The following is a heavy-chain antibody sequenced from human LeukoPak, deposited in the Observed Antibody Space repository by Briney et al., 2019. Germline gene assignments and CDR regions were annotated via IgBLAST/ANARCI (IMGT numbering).Heavy chain of an antibody. Sequence: GESLKISCKGSGYSFTRYWIGWARQMPGKGLEWMGIIYPGDSDTRYSPSFQGQVTISADKSISTAYLQWSSLKASDTAMYYCARLGGREYSSSWPIDYWGQGTLVTVSS. CDR3: ARLGGREYSSSWPIDY. J-gene: IGHJ4*02. V-gene: IGHV5-51*01. CDR2: IYPGDSDT. D-gene: IGHD6-13*01. CDR1: GYSFTRYW.